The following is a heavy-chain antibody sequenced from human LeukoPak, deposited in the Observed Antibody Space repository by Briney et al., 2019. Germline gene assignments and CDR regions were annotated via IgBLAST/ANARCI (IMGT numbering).Heavy chain of an antibody. Sequence: GGSLRLSCAASGFTFSSYSMNWVRQAPGKGLEWVSYISSSRSTIYYADSVKGRFTISRDNAKNSLYLQMNSLRAEDTAVYYCARSSAAAGTAPTFDYWGQGTLVTVSS. CDR2: ISSSRSTI. CDR1: GFTFSSYS. J-gene: IGHJ4*02. CDR3: ARSSAAAGTAPTFDY. V-gene: IGHV3-48*01. D-gene: IGHD6-13*01.